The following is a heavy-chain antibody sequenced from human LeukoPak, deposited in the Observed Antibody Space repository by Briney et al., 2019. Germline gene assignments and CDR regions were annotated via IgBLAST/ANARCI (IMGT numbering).Heavy chain of an antibody. J-gene: IGHJ5*02. D-gene: IGHD2-2*01. CDR3: ARSKAHLSTSWYGTWFDP. Sequence: PSETLSLTCTVSGYSVSSGYYWGWIRQPPGKGLEWIGSMYHSGDTYYNPSLKSRVTISVDTSKNQPSLKLSSVTAADTAVSYCARSKAHLSTSWYGTWFDPWGQGTLVTVSS. CDR2: MYHSGDT. CDR1: GYSVSSGYY. V-gene: IGHV4-38-2*02.